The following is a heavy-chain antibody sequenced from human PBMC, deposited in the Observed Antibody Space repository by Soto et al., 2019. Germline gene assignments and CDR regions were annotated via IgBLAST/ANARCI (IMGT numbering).Heavy chain of an antibody. CDR1: GYTFTSHD. J-gene: IGHJ4*02. D-gene: IGHD4-17*01. CDR3: ARWDYGVYARFAS. V-gene: IGHV1-8*01. CDR2: MNPNSGNT. Sequence: QVQLVQSGTEVKKPGASVKVSCKASGYTFTSHDINWVRQATGQGLEWMGWMNPNSGNTGYAQKLQGRVTMTRNTSISTAYMELSSMRSEYTAVYYCARWDYGVYARFASWGQGTLVTVSS.